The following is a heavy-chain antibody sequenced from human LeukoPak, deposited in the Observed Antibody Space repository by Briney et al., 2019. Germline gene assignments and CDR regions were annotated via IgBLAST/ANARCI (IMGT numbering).Heavy chain of an antibody. Sequence: GGSLRLSCAASGFTFSTYAMSWVRQAPGKGLEWVSAISGSGDSTYYADSVRGRFTISRDNSKNTLYLQMNSLGAEDTAVYYCAKGQVGWYYFTMDVWGQGTTVTVSS. CDR3: AKGQVGWYYFTMDV. D-gene: IGHD6-19*01. J-gene: IGHJ6*02. CDR2: ISGSGDST. V-gene: IGHV3-23*01. CDR1: GFTFSTYA.